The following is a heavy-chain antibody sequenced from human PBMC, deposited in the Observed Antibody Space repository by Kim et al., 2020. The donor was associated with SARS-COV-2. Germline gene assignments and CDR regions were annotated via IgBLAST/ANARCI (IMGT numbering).Heavy chain of an antibody. J-gene: IGHJ6*02. Sequence: ASVKVSCKASGYTFTSYYMHWVRQAPGQGLEWMGIINPSGGSTSYAQKFQGRVTMTRDTSTSTVYMELSSLRYEDTAVYYCAREPGIAVAGTFGGMDVWGQGTTVTVSS. V-gene: IGHV1-46*01. D-gene: IGHD6-19*01. CDR3: AREPGIAVAGTFGGMDV. CDR1: GYTFTSYY. CDR2: INPSGGST.